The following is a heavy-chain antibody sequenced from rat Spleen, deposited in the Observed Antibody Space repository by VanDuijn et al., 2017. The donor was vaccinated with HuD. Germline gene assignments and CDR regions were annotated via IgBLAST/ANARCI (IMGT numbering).Heavy chain of an antibody. CDR1: GYSITSNY. D-gene: IGHD1-2*01. J-gene: IGHJ4*01. Sequence: EVQLQESGPGLVKPSQSLSLTCSVTGYSITSNYWGWIRKFPGNTMEWMAYIGYSGDTDYNPSLKSRISITRDTSKNQFFLQLNSVTPEDTATYYCARGKQLYRDYVMDAWGQGTSVTVSS. CDR3: ARGKQLYRDYVMDA. CDR2: IGYSGDT. V-gene: IGHV3-1*01.